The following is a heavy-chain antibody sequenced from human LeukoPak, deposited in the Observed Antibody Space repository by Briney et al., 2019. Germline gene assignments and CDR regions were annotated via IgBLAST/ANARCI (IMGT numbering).Heavy chain of an antibody. D-gene: IGHD3-22*01. CDR1: GFTFSSYA. CDR2: ISGSGGST. CDR3: AKGTDYYDSRGHYYANFDY. Sequence: PGGSLRLSCAASGFTFSSYAMSWVRRAPGKGLEWVSSISGSGGSTYYADSVKGRFTISRDNSKNTLSLQINSLRAEDTALYYCAKGTDYYDSRGHYYANFDYWAREPWSPSP. V-gene: IGHV3-23*01. J-gene: IGHJ4*02.